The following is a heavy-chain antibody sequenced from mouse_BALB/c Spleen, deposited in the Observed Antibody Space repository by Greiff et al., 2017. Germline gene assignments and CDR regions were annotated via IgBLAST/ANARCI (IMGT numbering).Heavy chain of an antibody. Sequence: EVQGVESGGGLVKPGGSLKLSCAASGFTFSSYAMSWVRQTPEKRLEWVASISSGGSTYYPDSVKGRFTISRDNARNILYLQMSSLRSEDTAMYYCARGGDGYYDYYAMDYWGQGTSVTVSS. CDR1: GFTFSSYA. D-gene: IGHD2-3*01. V-gene: IGHV5-6-5*01. J-gene: IGHJ4*01. CDR3: ARGGDGYYDYYAMDY. CDR2: ISSGGST.